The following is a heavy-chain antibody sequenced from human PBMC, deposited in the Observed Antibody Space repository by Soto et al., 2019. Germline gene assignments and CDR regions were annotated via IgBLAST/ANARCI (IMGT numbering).Heavy chain of an antibody. Sequence: QITLKESGPTLMKPTQTLTLTCAFSGFSLSTSGVGVSWVRQPPGKALEWLALIFSNDDKRYSPSQMSMLTITKDPSKDQVVLTITNIDPVDTATYYCSHKRGSGLFSMDVWGQGTTVTVSS. D-gene: IGHD3-10*01. V-gene: IGHV2-5*01. CDR1: GFSLSTSGVG. CDR2: IFSNDDK. J-gene: IGHJ6*02. CDR3: SHKRGSGLFSMDV.